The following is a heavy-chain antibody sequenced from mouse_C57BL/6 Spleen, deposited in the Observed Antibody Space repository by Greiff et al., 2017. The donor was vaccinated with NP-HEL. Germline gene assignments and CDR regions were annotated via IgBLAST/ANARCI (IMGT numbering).Heavy chain of an antibody. Sequence: QVQLQQSGAELVRPGASVTLSCKASGHTFTDYEMHWVKQTPVHGLEWIGAIDPETGGTAYNQKFKGKAILTADKSSSTAYMELRSLTSEDSAVYYCTRAGYGHWGQGTTLTVSS. CDR2: IDPETGGT. CDR1: GHTFTDYE. CDR3: TRAGYGH. D-gene: IGHD1-1*02. V-gene: IGHV1-15*01. J-gene: IGHJ2*01.